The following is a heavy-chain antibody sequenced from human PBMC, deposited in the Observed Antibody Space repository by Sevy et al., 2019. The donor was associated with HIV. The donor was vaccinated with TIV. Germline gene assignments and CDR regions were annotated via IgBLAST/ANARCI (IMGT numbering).Heavy chain of an antibody. J-gene: IGHJ4*02. Sequence: GGSLRLSCTASGFKFDDYAMHWVRQPPGKGLEWVSGITWDGGRTGYADSVKGRFIISRDNTKSSLYLQMNSLRAEDTALYYCAKDLGRGDILTCYLNYWGQGILVTVSS. CDR1: GFKFDDYA. CDR2: ITWDGGRT. CDR3: AKDLGRGDILTCYLNY. V-gene: IGHV3-9*01. D-gene: IGHD3-9*01.